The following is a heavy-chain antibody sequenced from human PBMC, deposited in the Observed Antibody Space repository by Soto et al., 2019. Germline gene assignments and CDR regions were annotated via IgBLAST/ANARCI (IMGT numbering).Heavy chain of an antibody. V-gene: IGHV3-30-3*01. D-gene: IGHD3-22*01. CDR1: GFTFSSYA. CDR2: ISYDGSNK. J-gene: IGHJ6*02. CDR3: ARDQYYYDSSGGYGMDV. Sequence: GGSLRLSCAASGFTFSSYAMHWVRQAPGKGLEWVAVISYDGSNKYYADSVKGRFTISRDNSKNTLYLQMNSLRAEDTAVYYCARDQYYYDSSGGYGMDVWGQGTTVTVS.